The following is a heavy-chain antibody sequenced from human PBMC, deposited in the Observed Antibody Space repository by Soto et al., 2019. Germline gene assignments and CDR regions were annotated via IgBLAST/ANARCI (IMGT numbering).Heavy chain of an antibody. D-gene: IGHD6-19*01. CDR1: GGSFSGYY. CDR3: ARGGLNSSGWYLGYYYYGMDV. CDR2: INHSGSA. Sequence: SETLSLTCAVYGGSFSGYYWSWIRQPPGKGLEWIGEINHSGSANYNPSLKSRVTISVDTSKNQFSLKLSSVTAADTAVYYCARGGLNSSGWYLGYYYYGMDVWGQGTTVTVSS. J-gene: IGHJ6*02. V-gene: IGHV4-34*01.